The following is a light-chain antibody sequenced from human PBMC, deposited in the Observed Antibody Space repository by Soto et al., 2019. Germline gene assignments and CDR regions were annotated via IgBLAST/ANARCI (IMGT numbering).Light chain of an antibody. Sequence: DIQMTQSPSSLSASEGDRVTITCQSSHDVSRNLNWFQQKPGEAPQLLIYDASNLERGVPSRFSGSGSGTDFTLTISSLQPEDVATDYCQQYYSMLSFGGGTEVEIK. CDR2: DAS. J-gene: IGKJ4*01. V-gene: IGKV1-33*01. CDR1: HDVSRN. CDR3: QQYYSMLS.